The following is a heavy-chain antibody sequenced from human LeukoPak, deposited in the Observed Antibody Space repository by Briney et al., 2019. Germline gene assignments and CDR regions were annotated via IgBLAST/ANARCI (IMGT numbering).Heavy chain of an antibody. CDR3: AKGANYYNGSGYYNEYYCDS. D-gene: IGHD3-22*01. CDR2: INSDGSST. V-gene: IGHV3-74*01. J-gene: IGHJ4*02. Sequence: GGSLRLSCAASGFTFSSYWMHWVRQAPGKGLVWVSRINSDGSSTYYADSVKGRFTISRDNSKNTLYLQMNSLRAEDTALYYCAKGANYYNGSGYYNEYYCDSWGQGTLVAVSS. CDR1: GFTFSSYW.